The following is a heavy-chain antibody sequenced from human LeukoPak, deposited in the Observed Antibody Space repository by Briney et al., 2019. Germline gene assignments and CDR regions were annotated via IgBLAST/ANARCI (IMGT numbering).Heavy chain of an antibody. V-gene: IGHV1-2*02. D-gene: IGHD4-17*01. CDR1: GYTFTGYY. Sequence: ASVKVPCKASGYTFTGYYMHWVRQAPGQGLEWMGWINPNSGVTNYAQKFQGRVTMTRDTSISTAYMELSSLRSDDTAVYYCARLSSHYGDYKVDPWGQGTLVTVSS. J-gene: IGHJ5*02. CDR2: INPNSGVT. CDR3: ARLSSHYGDYKVDP.